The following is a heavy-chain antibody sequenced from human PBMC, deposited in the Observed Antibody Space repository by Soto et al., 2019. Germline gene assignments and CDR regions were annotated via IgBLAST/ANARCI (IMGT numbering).Heavy chain of an antibody. CDR3: SKLPLLLALAFDY. CDR1: GFTFSNYV. J-gene: IGHJ4*02. V-gene: IGHV3-23*01. Sequence: EVHLLDSGGGLVQPGGSLRLSCAASGFTFSNYVMSWVRQAPGKGLEWVSSISGSGDNTYYADSVKGRFTISRDNSKNTRFLHMNSLRAEDTAVYYWSKLPLLLALAFDYWGQGTLVTVSS. CDR2: ISGSGDNT. D-gene: IGHD2-15*01.